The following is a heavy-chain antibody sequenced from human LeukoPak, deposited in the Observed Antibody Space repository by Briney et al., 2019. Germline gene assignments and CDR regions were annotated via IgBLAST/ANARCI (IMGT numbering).Heavy chain of an antibody. CDR3: ARDAGDRLDGGPDAFDI. Sequence: PGGSLRLSRAASGLTFSSYSMNWVRQAPGKGLGWVSSISSSSSYIYYADSVKGRFTISRDNAKNSLYLQMNSLRAEDTAVYYCARDAGDRLDGGPDAFDIWGQGTMVTVSS. J-gene: IGHJ3*02. D-gene: IGHD7-27*01. CDR2: ISSSSSYI. V-gene: IGHV3-21*01. CDR1: GLTFSSYS.